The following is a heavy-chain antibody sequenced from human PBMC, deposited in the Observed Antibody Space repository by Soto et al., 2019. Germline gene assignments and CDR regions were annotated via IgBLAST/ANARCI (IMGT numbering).Heavy chain of an antibody. CDR3: MRDPGPFDP. CDR2: ISSSSSYI. CDR1: GFTFSSYS. V-gene: IGHV3-21*01. J-gene: IGHJ5*02. Sequence: EVQLVESGGGMVKPGGSLRLSCAASGFTFSSYSMNWVRKAPGKGLEWVSSISSSSSYIYYSDSVKGRFTISRDNAKNSLYLQINSLRAEDTAVYYCMRDPGPFDPWGQGTLVTVSS. D-gene: IGHD3-10*01.